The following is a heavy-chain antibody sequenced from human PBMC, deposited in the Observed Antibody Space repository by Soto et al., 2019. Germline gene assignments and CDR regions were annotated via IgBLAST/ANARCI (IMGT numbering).Heavy chain of an antibody. CDR2: ISGSGYIT. Sequence: EVQLLESGGGLVQPGGSLRLSCAASGFTFSSYDMSWVRRAPGKGLEWVSGISGSGYITYYADSVKGRFTISRDNSKNTLYLQMNSLRAEDTAAYYCAKDELVGGGDCCAVGYWGQGNLVTVSS. J-gene: IGHJ4*02. CDR3: AKDELVGGGDCCAVGY. CDR1: GFTFSSYD. V-gene: IGHV3-23*01. D-gene: IGHD2-21*02.